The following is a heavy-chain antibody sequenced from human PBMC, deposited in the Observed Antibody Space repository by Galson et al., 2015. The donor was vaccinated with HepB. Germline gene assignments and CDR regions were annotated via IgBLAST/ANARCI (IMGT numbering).Heavy chain of an antibody. D-gene: IGHD6-6*01. CDR1: GFTFSSYA. V-gene: IGHV3-30-3*01. CDR3: AREGRYSSSSSYYYYYGMDV. J-gene: IGHJ6*02. Sequence: SLRLSCAASGFTFSSYAMHWVRQAPGKGLEWVAVISYDGSNKYYVDSVKGRFTISRDNAKNSLYLQMNSLRAEDTAVYYCAREGRYSSSSSYYYYYGMDVWGQGTTVTVSS. CDR2: ISYDGSNK.